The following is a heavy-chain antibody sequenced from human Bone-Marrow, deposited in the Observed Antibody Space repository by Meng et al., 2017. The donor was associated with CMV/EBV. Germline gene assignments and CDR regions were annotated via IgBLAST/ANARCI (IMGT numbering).Heavy chain of an antibody. CDR3: ARRRDPSTVTMDS. CDR2: IKEDGSEK. V-gene: IGHV3-7*01. Sequence: GGSLRLSCAASGFTFSNYWMSWVHQAPGRGLEWVANIKEDGSEKYYVDSVRGRFTISRDNAKNSLSLQMNSLRAEDTAIYYCARRRDPSTVTMDSWGQGTLVTVSS. D-gene: IGHD4-17*01. CDR1: GFTFSNYW. J-gene: IGHJ4*02.